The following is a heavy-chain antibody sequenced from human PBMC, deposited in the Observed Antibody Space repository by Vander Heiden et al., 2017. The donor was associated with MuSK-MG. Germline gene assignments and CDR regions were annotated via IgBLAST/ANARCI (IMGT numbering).Heavy chain of an antibody. CDR2: ISSSSSYI. J-gene: IGHJ4*02. CDR3: ARESHGVVVPAAIDY. D-gene: IGHD2-2*01. CDR1: GFTFSSYS. V-gene: IGHV3-21*01. Sequence: EVQLVESGGGLVKPGGSLRLSCAASGFTFSSYSMNWVRQAPGKGLEWVSSISSSSSYIYYADSVKGRFTISRDNAKNSLYLQMNSLRAEDTAVYYCARESHGVVVPAAIDYWGQGTLVTVSS.